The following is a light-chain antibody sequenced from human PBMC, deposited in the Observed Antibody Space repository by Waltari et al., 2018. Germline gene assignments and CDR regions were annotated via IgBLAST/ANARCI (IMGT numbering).Light chain of an antibody. CDR2: GAS. CDR1: QSFSTN. V-gene: IGKV3-15*01. CDR3: QQYTSRLT. J-gene: IGKJ4*01. Sequence: EIVMTQSPAHLSVSPGERATLSCRSSQSFSTNLAWYQQKPVQAPRLLIYGASPRATGIPARFSGSGSGTEFTLTISSLQSEDFAVYYCQQYTSRLTFGGGTKVEIK.